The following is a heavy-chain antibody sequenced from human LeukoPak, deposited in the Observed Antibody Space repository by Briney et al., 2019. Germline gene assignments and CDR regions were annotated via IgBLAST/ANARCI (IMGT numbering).Heavy chain of an antibody. J-gene: IGHJ4*02. CDR2: IDSGGNT. Sequence: GGSLRLSCAASGFTFSGYAMSWVRQAPGKGLEWVSVIDSGGNTYYADSVKGRFTISRDNSKNTLHLQIDSVTADDTAVYFCARSPYHGSGSWDWGQGTLVTVSS. D-gene: IGHD3-10*01. V-gene: IGHV3-66*01. CDR3: ARSPYHGSGSWD. CDR1: GFTFSGYA.